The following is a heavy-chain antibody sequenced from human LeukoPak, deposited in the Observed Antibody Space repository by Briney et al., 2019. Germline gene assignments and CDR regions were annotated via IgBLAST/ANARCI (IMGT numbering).Heavy chain of an antibody. CDR3: ARTQESAGYVFDY. J-gene: IGHJ4*02. V-gene: IGHV3-48*04. D-gene: IGHD3-9*01. CDR1: GFTFSSYS. CDR2: ISSSSSTI. Sequence: GGSLRLSCAASGFTFSSYSMNWVRQAPGKGLEWVSYISSSSSTIYYADSGKGRFTISRDNAKNSLYLQMNSLRAEDTAVYYCARTQESAGYVFDYWGQGTLVTVSS.